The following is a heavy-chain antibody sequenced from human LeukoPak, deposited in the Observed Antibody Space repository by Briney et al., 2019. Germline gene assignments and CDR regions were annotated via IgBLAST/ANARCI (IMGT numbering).Heavy chain of an antibody. J-gene: IGHJ4*02. V-gene: IGHV3-30-3*01. CDR3: ARGREIVVVPAASNY. CDR2: ISYDGSNK. CDR1: GFTFSSYA. Sequence: GGSLRLSCAASGFTFSSYAMHWVRQAPGKGLEWVAVISYDGSNKYYADSVKGRFTISRDNSKNTLYLQVNSLRAEDTAVYYCARGREIVVVPAASNYWGQGTLVTVSS. D-gene: IGHD2-2*01.